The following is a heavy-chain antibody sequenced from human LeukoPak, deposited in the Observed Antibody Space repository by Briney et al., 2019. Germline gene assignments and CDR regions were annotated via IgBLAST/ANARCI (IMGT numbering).Heavy chain of an antibody. D-gene: IGHD3-10*01. J-gene: IGHJ1*01. V-gene: IGHV5-51*01. CDR1: GYRFTNYW. CDR3: ARLHPLLMHFQH. CDR2: IYPGDSDT. Sequence: GESLKISFKGSGYRFTNYWIGWVRQLPGKGLEWMGIIYPGDSDTRYSPSFQGQVTISADKSISTAYLQWSSLKASDTAMYYCARLHPLLMHFQHWGQGTLVTVSS.